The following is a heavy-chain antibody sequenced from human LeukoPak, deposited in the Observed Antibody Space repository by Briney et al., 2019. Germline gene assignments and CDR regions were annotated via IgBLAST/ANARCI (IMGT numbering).Heavy chain of an antibody. V-gene: IGHV3-72*01. CDR3: ARDDHTAFDI. CDR1: GFTFTDHY. D-gene: IGHD1-14*01. J-gene: IGHJ3*02. Sequence: PVGSLRLSCAASGFTFTDHYMDWVRQTPGKGLEWDARITNTPNAYSTQYAASVKGRLTISRDDSKNSLYLQMNSLETEDTAVYYCARDDHTAFDICGQGTLVTVSS. CDR2: ITNTPNAYST.